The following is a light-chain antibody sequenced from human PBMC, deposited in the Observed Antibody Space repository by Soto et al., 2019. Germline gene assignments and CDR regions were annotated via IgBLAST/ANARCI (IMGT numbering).Light chain of an antibody. CDR3: MQGTHWPPT. Sequence: EVVMTQSPLSLPVTLGQPASISCRSSQSLEYSDGNAYLNWFHQRPGQSPRRLIYRASNRDSGVPDRFGGSWSGTDFTLKISRVEAEDVGVYYCMQGTHWPPTFGRGTKVEIK. CDR1: QSLEYSDGNAY. CDR2: RAS. J-gene: IGKJ1*01. V-gene: IGKV2-30*01.